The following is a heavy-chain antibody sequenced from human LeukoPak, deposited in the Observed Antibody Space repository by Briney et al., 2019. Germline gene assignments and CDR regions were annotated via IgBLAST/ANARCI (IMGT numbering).Heavy chain of an antibody. CDR3: ARDPSGQLEPLYYFDY. Sequence: GGSLRLSCAASGFTFSSYWMSWVRQAPGKGLEWVANIKHDGSEKYYVDSVKGRFTISRDNAKNSLYLQMNSLRAEDTAVYYCARDPSGQLEPLYYFDYWGQGTLVTVSS. CDR1: GFTFSSYW. D-gene: IGHD6-6*01. J-gene: IGHJ4*02. CDR2: IKHDGSEK. V-gene: IGHV3-7*01.